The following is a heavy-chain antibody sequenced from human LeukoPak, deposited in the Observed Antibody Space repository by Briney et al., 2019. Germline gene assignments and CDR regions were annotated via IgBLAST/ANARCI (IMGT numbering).Heavy chain of an antibody. D-gene: IGHD2-2*02. CDR3: ARARYCSSTSCYTRSYYYYGMDV. CDR2: ISAYNGNT. CDR1: GYTFTSYG. Sequence: ASVKVSCKASGYTFTSYGISWVRQAPGQGLAWMGWISAYNGNTNYAQKLQGRVTMTTDTSTSTAYMELRSLRSDDTAVYYCARARYCSSTSCYTRSYYYYGMDVWGQGTTVTVSS. V-gene: IGHV1-18*01. J-gene: IGHJ6*02.